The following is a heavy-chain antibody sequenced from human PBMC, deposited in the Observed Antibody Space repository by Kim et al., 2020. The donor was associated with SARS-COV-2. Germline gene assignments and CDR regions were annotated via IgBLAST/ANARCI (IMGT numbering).Heavy chain of an antibody. D-gene: IGHD5-18*01. V-gene: IGHV3-30*01. Sequence: YYADSVKGRFTISRDNSKNTLYLQMNSLRAEDTAVYYCARGVDTAPGGDYWGQGTLVTVSS. CDR3: ARGVDTAPGGDY. J-gene: IGHJ4*02.